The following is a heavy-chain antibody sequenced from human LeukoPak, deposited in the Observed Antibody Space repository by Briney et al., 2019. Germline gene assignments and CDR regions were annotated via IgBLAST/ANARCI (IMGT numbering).Heavy chain of an antibody. CDR3: ARLYGDWFDP. Sequence: GGSLRLSCAASGFTFTNYNMNWVRQAPGKGLEWISYISGGSGTIYHADSVRGRFTVSRDNAKDSLWLQMDSLRVEDTAVYFCARLYGDWFDPWGPGTLGTVSA. CDR1: GFTFTNYN. D-gene: IGHD4-17*01. J-gene: IGHJ5*02. CDR2: ISGGSGTI. V-gene: IGHV3-48*01.